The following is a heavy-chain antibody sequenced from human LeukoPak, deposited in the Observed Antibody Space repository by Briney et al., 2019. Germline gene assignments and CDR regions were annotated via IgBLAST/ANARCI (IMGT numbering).Heavy chain of an antibody. V-gene: IGHV3-7*01. CDR1: GFTLSTYW. CDR3: TRDPRHFDS. J-gene: IGHJ5*01. CDR2: IKQDGSEK. D-gene: IGHD6-6*01. Sequence: KPGGSLRLSCAASGFTLSTYWMNWDRQAPGKGLEWVANIKQDGSEKYYVDSVKGRFTISRDNAKNSLYLEMNSLRAEDTAVYYCTRDPRHFDSCGQGTLVTVSS.